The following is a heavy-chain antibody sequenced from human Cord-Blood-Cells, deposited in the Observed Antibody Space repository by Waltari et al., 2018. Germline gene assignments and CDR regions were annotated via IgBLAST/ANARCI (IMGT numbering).Heavy chain of an antibody. V-gene: IGHV1-46*01. CDR1: GYTFTRYY. J-gene: IGHJ4*02. CDR3: ARDIRPYLSSSSFDY. Sequence: QVQLVQSGAEVKKPGASVQVFCKASGYTFTRYYMHLVRQAPGQGLEWMGIINPSGGSTSYAQKFQGRVTMTRDTSTSTVYMELSSLRSEDTAVYYCARDIRPYLSSSSFDYWGQGTLVTVSS. CDR2: INPSGGST. D-gene: IGHD6-6*01.